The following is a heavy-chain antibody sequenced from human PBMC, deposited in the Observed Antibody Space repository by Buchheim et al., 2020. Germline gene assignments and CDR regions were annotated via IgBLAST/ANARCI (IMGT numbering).Heavy chain of an antibody. D-gene: IGHD4-11*01. V-gene: IGHV3-7*04. Sequence: EVQLVESGGVLVQPGGSLRLSCAASGFMFSTYWMSWVRQAPGKGLEWVANIKQDGSERNTVYSVEGRVTISRENAKNSLDLQMNSLRVEDTGVYFCVRASSTVRAYYYGMDVWGQGTT. CDR2: IKQDGSER. CDR3: VRASSTVRAYYYGMDV. J-gene: IGHJ6*02. CDR1: GFMFSTYW.